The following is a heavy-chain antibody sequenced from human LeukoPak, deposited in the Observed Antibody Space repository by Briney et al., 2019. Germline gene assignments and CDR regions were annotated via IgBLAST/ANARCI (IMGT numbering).Heavy chain of an antibody. V-gene: IGHV3-49*04. D-gene: IGHD3-22*01. CDR1: GFIFGYYA. Sequence: GGSLRLSCTTSGFIFGYYAVSWVRQAPGKGLEWVGFIRSEAYGGTADYAASVNGRFIISRDDSQRIACLQMNRLKSEDTGVYYCARDLGSGYDYWGQGSLVTVSS. CDR2: IRSEAYGGTA. J-gene: IGHJ4*02. CDR3: ARDLGSGYDY.